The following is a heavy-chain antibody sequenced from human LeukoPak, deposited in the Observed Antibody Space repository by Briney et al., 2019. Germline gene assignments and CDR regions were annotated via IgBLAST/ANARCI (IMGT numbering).Heavy chain of an antibody. CDR3: AKVWLAVVAFDI. J-gene: IGHJ3*02. D-gene: IGHD5-12*01. CDR1: GFTFSSYA. CDR2: ISGSGGST. Sequence: PGGSLRLSCAASGFTFSSYAMSWVRQAPGKGLEWVSAISGSGGSTYYADSVKGRFTISRDNSKNTLYLQMNSLRAEDTAIYYCAKVWLAVVAFDIWGQGTMVTVSS. V-gene: IGHV3-23*01.